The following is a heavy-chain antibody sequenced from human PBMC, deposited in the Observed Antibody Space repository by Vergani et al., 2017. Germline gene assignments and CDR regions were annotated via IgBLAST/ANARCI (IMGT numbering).Heavy chain of an antibody. V-gene: IGHV4-34*01. CDR3: ARVNTETNGHLYYYYYMDV. CDR2: IDHTGRP. CDR1: GGPFTSYH. J-gene: IGHJ6*03. D-gene: IGHD4-11*01. Sequence: QVQLQQWGGGLLKPSETLSLTCVVNGGPFTSYHWTWIRQSPGEGLEWVGHIDHTGRPDYNPSLKSRLTMSVDKSRNQFSLTLNSVTATDTAIYFCARVNTETNGHLYYYYYMDVWGQGTAVTVS.